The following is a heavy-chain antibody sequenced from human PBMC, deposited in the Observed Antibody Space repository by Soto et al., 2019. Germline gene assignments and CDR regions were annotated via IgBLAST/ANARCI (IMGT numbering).Heavy chain of an antibody. D-gene: IGHD3-16*01. CDR1: GFTFSNYN. J-gene: IGHJ4*02. V-gene: IGHV3-48*02. CDR3: ARDRVGLDY. CDR2: ISTTRTTI. Sequence: EVQLVESGGGLVQPGGSRKLSCEASGFTFSNYNMNWVHQAPGKGLEWLAYISTTRTTIYYADSVKGRFTIARDNVKSSLYLYMNSLRDEDTAVYYCARDRVGLDYWGQGTLVTVSS.